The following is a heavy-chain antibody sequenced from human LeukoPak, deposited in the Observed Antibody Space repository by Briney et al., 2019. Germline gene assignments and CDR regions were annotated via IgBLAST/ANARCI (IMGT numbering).Heavy chain of an antibody. D-gene: IGHD3-22*01. CDR1: GFTFSSYA. CDR3: AKSWRYYDSSNYYAFDI. J-gene: IGHJ3*02. Sequence: GGSLRLSCAASGFTFSSYAMSWVCQALGKGLEWVSSSGDNTRYADPVKGRFTISRDNSKNTLDLQMNGLRAEDTAVYYCAKSWRYYDSSNYYAFDIWGQGTMVTVSS. CDR2: SGDNT. V-gene: IGHV3-23*01.